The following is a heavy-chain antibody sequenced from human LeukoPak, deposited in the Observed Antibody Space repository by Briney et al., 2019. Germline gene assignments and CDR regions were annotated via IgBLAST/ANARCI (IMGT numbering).Heavy chain of an antibody. CDR2: ISAHNGNT. J-gene: IGHJ5*02. Sequence: ASVKVSCKASGYTFTSYGISWVRQAPGQGLEWMGWISAHNGNTNYAQKLQGRVTMTTDTSTSTAYMELRSLRSDDTAVYYCARLVVAATKLNWFDPWGQGTLVTVSS. V-gene: IGHV1-18*01. CDR3: ARLVVAATKLNWFDP. D-gene: IGHD2-15*01. CDR1: GYTFTSYG.